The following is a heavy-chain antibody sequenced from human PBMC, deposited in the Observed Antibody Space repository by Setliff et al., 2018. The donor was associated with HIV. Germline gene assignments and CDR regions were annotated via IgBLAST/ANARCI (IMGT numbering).Heavy chain of an antibody. CDR1: GFTFSTYG. V-gene: IGHV3-30*02. J-gene: IGHJ4*02. CDR3: TKCGGVTCYSASWYFDY. Sequence: GGSLRLSCAASGFTFSTYGMQWVRQAPGKGLEWVAFIRYDGSNQYYADSVKGRFTISRDNSKNTLYLQMNSLRAEDTAVYYCTKCGGVTCYSASWYFDYWGQGTLVTVSS. D-gene: IGHD2-15*01. CDR2: IRYDGSNQ.